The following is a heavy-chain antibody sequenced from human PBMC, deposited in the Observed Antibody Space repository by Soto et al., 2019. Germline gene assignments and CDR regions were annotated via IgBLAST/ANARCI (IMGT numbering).Heavy chain of an antibody. D-gene: IGHD4-17*01. CDR3: ARDPYGDYYFDY. J-gene: IGHJ4*02. CDR1: GGSVSSGSYY. Sequence: SETLSLTCTVSGGSVSSGSYYWSWIRQPPGKGLEWIGYIYYSGSTSYNPSLKSRVTISVDTSKNQFSLKLSSVTAADTAVYYCARDPYGDYYFDYWGPGTLVTVS. V-gene: IGHV4-61*01. CDR2: IYYSGST.